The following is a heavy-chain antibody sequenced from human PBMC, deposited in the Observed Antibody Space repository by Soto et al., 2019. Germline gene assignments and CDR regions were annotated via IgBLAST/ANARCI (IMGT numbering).Heavy chain of an antibody. J-gene: IGHJ4*02. CDR2: MNPNSGNT. Sequence: ASVKVSCRASRYTFTSYDINWVRQATGQGLEWMGWMNPNSGNTGYAQKFQGRVTMTRNTSISTAYMELSSLKSEDTAVYYCARAAGCSGGSCYFLDYWGQGTLVTVSS. CDR3: ARAAGCSGGSCYFLDY. V-gene: IGHV1-8*01. CDR1: RYTFTSYD. D-gene: IGHD2-15*01.